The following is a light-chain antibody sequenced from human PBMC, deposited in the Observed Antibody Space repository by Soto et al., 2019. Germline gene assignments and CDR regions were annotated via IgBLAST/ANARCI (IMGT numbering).Light chain of an antibody. Sequence: DIQMPQSPSFVSASVGDRVTITCRASQCISRWFAWYQQRPGKAPELLIYGASSLQSGVPSRFSGSGSGTDFTLTISSLQPEDFATCYCQQANSFPLTFGQGTRLE. CDR2: GAS. V-gene: IGKV1-12*01. CDR3: QQANSFPLT. CDR1: QCISRW. J-gene: IGKJ5*01.